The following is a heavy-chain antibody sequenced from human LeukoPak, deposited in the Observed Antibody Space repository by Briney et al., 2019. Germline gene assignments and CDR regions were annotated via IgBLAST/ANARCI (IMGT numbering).Heavy chain of an antibody. J-gene: IGHJ4*02. D-gene: IGHD7-27*01. Sequence: PGGSLRLSCAASGFTFSDYYMSWIRQAPGKGLEWVSGIRVSGSTYYPDSVTGRFTISRDNSENTLYLQMSGLRAEDTAIYYCAKGTGDAAYYFDFWGQGVLVTVSS. CDR1: GFTFSDYY. CDR2: IRVSGST. CDR3: AKGTGDAAYYFDF. V-gene: IGHV3-23*01.